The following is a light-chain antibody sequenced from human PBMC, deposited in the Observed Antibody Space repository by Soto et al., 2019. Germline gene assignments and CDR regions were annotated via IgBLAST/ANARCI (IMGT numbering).Light chain of an antibody. Sequence: QSVLTQPPSASGTPGQRVTISCSGSSSNIGSNTVNWYQQLPGTAPELLIYSNNQRPSGVPDRFSGSKSGTSASLAISGLQSEDEADYYCAAWDDSLNGNVVFGGGTKVTVL. CDR1: SSNIGSNT. J-gene: IGLJ2*01. CDR3: AAWDDSLNGNVV. CDR2: SNN. V-gene: IGLV1-44*01.